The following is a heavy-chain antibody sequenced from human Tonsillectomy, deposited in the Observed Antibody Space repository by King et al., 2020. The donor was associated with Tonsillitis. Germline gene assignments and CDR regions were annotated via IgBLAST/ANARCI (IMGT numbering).Heavy chain of an antibody. V-gene: IGHV3-30*16. D-gene: IGHD1-26*01. CDR2: ISYEGSNE. Sequence: VQLVEYGRGVVQPGRPLTLSCAASGFTFSSYDMHWVRQAPGKGLEWVAVISYEGSNEYYADSVKGRFTISRDDSKNTLYLQMNSLRAEDTAVYYCERGGDYWRQGTLVTVSS. J-gene: IGHJ4*02. CDR3: ERGGDY. CDR1: GFTFSSYD.